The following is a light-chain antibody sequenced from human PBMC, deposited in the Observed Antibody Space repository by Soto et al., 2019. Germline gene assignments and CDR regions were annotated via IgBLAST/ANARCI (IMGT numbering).Light chain of an antibody. J-gene: IGKJ2*01. Sequence: EIVLTQSPGTLSLSPGERATLSCRASESVSRSYLAWYQQKPGQAPRLLIYGASTRATGIPDRFSGSGSGTDFTLTISRLEPEDFAVYYCQRYGTSPMYTFGQGTKLEI. CDR2: GAS. CDR1: ESVSRSY. CDR3: QRYGTSPMYT. V-gene: IGKV3-20*01.